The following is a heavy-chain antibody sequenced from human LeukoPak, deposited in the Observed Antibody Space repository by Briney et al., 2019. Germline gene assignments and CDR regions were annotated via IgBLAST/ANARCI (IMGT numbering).Heavy chain of an antibody. D-gene: IGHD4-11*01. CDR2: IYHSGST. CDR1: GGSISSGGYS. Sequence: SQTLSLTCAVSGGSISSGGYSWSWIRQPPGKGLEWIGYIYHSGSTYYNPSLESRVTISVDRSKNQFSLKLSSVTAADTAVYYCARGDYSNYMRYYFDYWGQGTLVTVSS. CDR3: ARGDYSNYMRYYFDY. J-gene: IGHJ4*02. V-gene: IGHV4-30-2*01.